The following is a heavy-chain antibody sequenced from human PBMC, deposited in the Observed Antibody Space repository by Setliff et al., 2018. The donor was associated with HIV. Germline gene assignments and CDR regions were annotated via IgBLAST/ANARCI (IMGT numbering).Heavy chain of an antibody. CDR1: GFTFSSDA. J-gene: IGHJ5*02. Sequence: LRLSCAASGFTFSSDATSWVRQAPGKGLEWVSAVSGGGGSTYYADSVKGRFTISRDNSKNTLYLQMNSLRVEDTAVYYCAKERNPYYYDTSGYSWFDPWGQGTLVTVS. CDR3: AKERNPYYYDTSGYSWFDP. V-gene: IGHV3-23*01. CDR2: VSGGGGST. D-gene: IGHD3-22*01.